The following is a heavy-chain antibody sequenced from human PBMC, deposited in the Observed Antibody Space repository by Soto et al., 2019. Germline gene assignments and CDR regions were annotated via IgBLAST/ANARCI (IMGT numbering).Heavy chain of an antibody. V-gene: IGHV1-46*01. CDR3: LSSSSPLITMIVVVITTDGMDV. CDR1: GYTFTSYY. CDR2: INPIGGST. D-gene: IGHD3-22*01. Sequence: ASVKVSCKASGYTFTSYYMHWVRQAPGQGLERIGIINPIGGSTSYAQKFQGRVTMTRDTSTSTVYMDLSSLRSEDTAVYYCLSSSSPLITMIVVVITTDGMDVWGQGTTVTVSS. J-gene: IGHJ6*02.